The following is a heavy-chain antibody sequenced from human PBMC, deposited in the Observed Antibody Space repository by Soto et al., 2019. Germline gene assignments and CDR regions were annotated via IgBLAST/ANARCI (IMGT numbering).Heavy chain of an antibody. J-gene: IGHJ4*02. CDR3: ARLPQLLWFGALTSRAYYFHY. CDR1: GYSFSTYW. Sequence: PGESLKISCTGSGYSFSTYWIAWVRQMPGKGLEWMGIIYPGDSDTRYSPSFQGQVTISADTSTKTAYLQWSSLKASDTAIYYCARLPQLLWFGALTSRAYYFHYWGPRTRVTVSS. D-gene: IGHD3-10*01. CDR2: IYPGDSDT. V-gene: IGHV5-51*01.